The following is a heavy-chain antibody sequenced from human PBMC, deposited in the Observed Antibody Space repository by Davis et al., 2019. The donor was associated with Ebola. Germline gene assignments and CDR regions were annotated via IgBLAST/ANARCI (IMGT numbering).Heavy chain of an antibody. V-gene: IGHV3-30*01. CDR2: IVDIGARE. D-gene: IGHD1/OR15-1a*01. Sequence: GGSLRLSCAASGFTFGSSAMHWVSQAQGKGLEWLAVIVDIGARENYADSVKGRFTISRDNPKGTLYLQMDSLTTEDAAVYDCAREADQRGTIDWWGQGTLVTVSS. CDR1: GFTFGSSA. CDR3: AREADQRGTIDW. J-gene: IGHJ4*02.